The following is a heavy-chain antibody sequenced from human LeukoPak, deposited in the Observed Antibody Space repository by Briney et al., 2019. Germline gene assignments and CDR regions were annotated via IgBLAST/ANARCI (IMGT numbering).Heavy chain of an antibody. Sequence: GGSLRLSCAASGFTFSSYGMHWVRQAPGKGLEWVAFIRYDGSNKYYADSVKGRFTISRDNSKNTLYLQMNSLRAEDTAVCYCAKDGVLKVDTAILWGQGTLVTVSS. J-gene: IGHJ4*02. CDR3: AKDGVLKVDTAIL. V-gene: IGHV3-30*02. D-gene: IGHD5-18*01. CDR1: GFTFSSYG. CDR2: IRYDGSNK.